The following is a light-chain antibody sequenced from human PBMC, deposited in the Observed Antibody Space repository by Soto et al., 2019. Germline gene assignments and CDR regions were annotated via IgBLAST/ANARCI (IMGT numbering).Light chain of an antibody. CDR3: QQYGTSFWT. V-gene: IGKV3-20*01. CDR2: GAS. Sequence: EIVLTQSPGTLSLSPGERATLSCRTSQNVSSSDLAWYQQKPGQAPRLLIYGASSRATGIPDRFSGSGSGTDFTLTISSLEPEDFAVYDCQQYGTSFWTFGQGTKVEI. J-gene: IGKJ1*01. CDR1: QNVSSSD.